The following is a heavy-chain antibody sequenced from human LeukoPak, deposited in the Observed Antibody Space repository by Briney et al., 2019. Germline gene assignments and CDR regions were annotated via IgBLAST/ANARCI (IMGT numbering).Heavy chain of an antibody. CDR2: IYPDDSDI. CDR3: ARPGPHWYFEF. Sequence: GESLKISCQSSEYMFTRYWIGWVRQMPEKGLEWMGVIYPDDSDIRYSPSFQGQVTISVDKPISTTYLQWSSLKSSDTAMYYCARPGPHWYFEFWGRGTLVTVSS. CDR1: EYMFTRYW. V-gene: IGHV5-51*01. J-gene: IGHJ2*01.